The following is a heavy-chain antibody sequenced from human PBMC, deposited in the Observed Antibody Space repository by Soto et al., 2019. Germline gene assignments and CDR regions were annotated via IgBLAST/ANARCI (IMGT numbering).Heavy chain of an antibody. D-gene: IGHD6-13*01. CDR1: GGSFSGYY. Sequence: SETLSLTCAVYGGSFSGYYWSWIRQPPGKGLEWIGEINHSGSTNYNPSLKSRVTISVDTNKNQFSLKRSSVTAADTAVYYCARGPGSSWYFDYWGQGTLVTVSS. V-gene: IGHV4-34*01. J-gene: IGHJ4*02. CDR3: ARGPGSSWYFDY. CDR2: INHSGST.